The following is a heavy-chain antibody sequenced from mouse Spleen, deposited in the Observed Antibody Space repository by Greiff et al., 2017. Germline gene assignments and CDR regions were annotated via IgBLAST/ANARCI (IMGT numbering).Heavy chain of an antibody. Sequence: VQLVESGAELAKPGASVKMSCKASGYTFTSYWMHWVKQRPGQGLEWIGYINPSTGYTEYNQKFKDKATLTADKSSSTAYMQLSSLTSEDSAVYYCARYGPYGNFFDYWGQGTTLTVSS. CDR1: GYTFTSYW. CDR2: INPSTGYT. D-gene: IGHD2-1*01. V-gene: IGHV1-7*01. CDR3: ARYGPYGNFFDY. J-gene: IGHJ2*01.